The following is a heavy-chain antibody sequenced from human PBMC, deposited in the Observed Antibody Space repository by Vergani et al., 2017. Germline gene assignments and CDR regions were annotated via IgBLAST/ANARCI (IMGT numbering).Heavy chain of an antibody. CDR3: LLVAAGRDF. CDR1: NGSFRAYY. Sequence: QVQLQQWGAGLLKPSETLSLMCGVYNGSFRAYYCSWIRQSPGKGLEWLGEINSSGGTYYRPSLKNRMTISADTSKTHFSRKLTSLTAADTAIYFCLLVAAGRDFWGQGVLVTVSS. J-gene: IGHJ4*02. D-gene: IGHD2-8*02. CDR2: INSSGGT. V-gene: IGHV4-34*07.